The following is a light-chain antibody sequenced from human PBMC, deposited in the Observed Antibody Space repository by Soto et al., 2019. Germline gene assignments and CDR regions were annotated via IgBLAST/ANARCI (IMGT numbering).Light chain of an antibody. J-gene: IGLJ1*01. CDR2: NNN. CDR3: SAWYDSLNGLV. CDR1: SSNIGSNT. Sequence: QSVLTQPPSASGTPGQRVTISCSGTSSNIGSNTLNWYQQLPGTAPTPLIYNNNQRPSGVLDRFSASKSGASASLPTSGLQYDDEADYYCSAWYDSLNGLVFGAGTKVTVL. V-gene: IGLV1-44*01.